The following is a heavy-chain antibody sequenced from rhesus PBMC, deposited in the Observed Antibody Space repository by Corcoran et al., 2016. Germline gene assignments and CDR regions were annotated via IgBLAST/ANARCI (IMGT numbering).Heavy chain of an antibody. CDR1: GGSLSSSNW. V-gene: IGHV4S12*01. J-gene: IGHJ4*01. CDR2: IYSNSEST. D-gene: IGHD5-12*01. Sequence: QVQLQESGPGLVKPSETLSLTCAVSGGSLSSSNWWSWLRQPPAKGMEWIGGIYSNSESTNYNPSLKSRVTISKDTTKNQFSLKLSSVTAADTAVYYCARRGYSDSARYDFDYWGQGVLVTVSS. CDR3: ARRGYSDSARYDFDY.